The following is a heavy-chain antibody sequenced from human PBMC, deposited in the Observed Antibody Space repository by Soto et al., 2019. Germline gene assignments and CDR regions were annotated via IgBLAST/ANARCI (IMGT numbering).Heavy chain of an antibody. CDR2: IRGNGDPP. D-gene: IGHD5-12*01. J-gene: IGHJ4*02. CDR3: VKSRGGNNFDFFD. Sequence: GGSLRLSCSASGFTFSSYAMHWVRQAPGKGLEYVSGIRGNGDPPFYADSVKGRFTISRDNSKNTLYLQMSSLRADDTAVYYCVKSRGGNNFDFFDWGQGALGTVSS. CDR1: GFTFSSYA. V-gene: IGHV3-64D*06.